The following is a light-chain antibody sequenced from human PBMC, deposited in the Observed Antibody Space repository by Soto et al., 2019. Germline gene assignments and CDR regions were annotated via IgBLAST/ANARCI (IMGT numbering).Light chain of an antibody. CDR1: QSVSSN. J-gene: IGKJ2*01. CDR3: QQSIHWPPMYT. CDR2: GAS. V-gene: IGKV3-15*01. Sequence: EIVMTQSPATLSVSPGERATLSCRASQSVSSNLAWYQQKPGQAPRLLIFGASTRATGIPVRFSGSGSGTEFTPAISSLQSKAFAVYYCQQSIHWPPMYTFGQGTKLEIK.